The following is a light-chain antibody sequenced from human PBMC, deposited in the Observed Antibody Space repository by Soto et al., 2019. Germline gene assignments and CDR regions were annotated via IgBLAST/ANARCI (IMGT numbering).Light chain of an antibody. CDR2: GNN. CDR1: SPNIGINT. J-gene: IGLJ3*02. CDR3: AVWDDGLNGWV. Sequence: QPVLTQPPSASGTPGQRVSISCSGSSPNIGINTVNWYQQLPGTAPKLLIYGNNERPSGGPDRFSGSKSGTSASLAISGLQSEDEADYYCAVWDDGLNGWVFGGGTKLTVL. V-gene: IGLV1-44*01.